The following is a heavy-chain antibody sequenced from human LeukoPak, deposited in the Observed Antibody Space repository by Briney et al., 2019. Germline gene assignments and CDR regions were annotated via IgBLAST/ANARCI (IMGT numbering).Heavy chain of an antibody. CDR1: GFTFSSYW. Sequence: GGSLRLSCAASGFTFSSYWMNWARQAPGKGLEWVASINHNGNVNYYVDSVKGRFTISRDNAKNSLYLQMSNLRAEDTAVYYCVRVHGGGYWGQGTLVTVSS. V-gene: IGHV3-7*03. CDR3: VRVHGGGY. D-gene: IGHD3-16*01. CDR2: INHNGNVN. J-gene: IGHJ4*02.